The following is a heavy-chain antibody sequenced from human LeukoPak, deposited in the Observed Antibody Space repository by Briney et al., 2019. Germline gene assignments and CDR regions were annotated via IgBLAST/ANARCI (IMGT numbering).Heavy chain of an antibody. CDR2: IIPIFGTA. CDR3: ARVGSTGYSYGCFDY. V-gene: IGHV1-69*05. J-gene: IGHJ4*02. D-gene: IGHD5-18*01. Sequence: ASVKVSCKASGGTFSGYAISWVRQAPGQGLEWMGRIIPIFGTANYAQKFQGRVTITTDESTSTAYMELSSLRSGDTAVYYCARVGSTGYSYGCFDYWGQGTLVTVSS. CDR1: GGTFSGYA.